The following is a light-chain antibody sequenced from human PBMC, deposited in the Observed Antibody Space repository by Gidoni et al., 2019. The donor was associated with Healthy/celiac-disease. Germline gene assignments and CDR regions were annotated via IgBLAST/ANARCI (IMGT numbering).Light chain of an antibody. Sequence: EIVLTQSPATLSLSPGARATLSCRASQSVSSYLAWYQQKPGQAPRLLIYDASNRATGIPARFSGSVSGTYFTLTISSLEPEDFAVYYCQQRSNLPQLTFGGGTKVEIK. CDR1: QSVSSY. CDR2: DAS. CDR3: QQRSNLPQLT. V-gene: IGKV3-11*01. J-gene: IGKJ4*01.